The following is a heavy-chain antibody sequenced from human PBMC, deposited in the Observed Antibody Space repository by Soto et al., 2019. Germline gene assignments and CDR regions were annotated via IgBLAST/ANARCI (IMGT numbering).Heavy chain of an antibody. CDR2: VQNGGTT. D-gene: IGHD3-10*01. J-gene: IGHJ4*02. Sequence: QVQLQESGPGLVKPSETLSLTCTVSGASVNNRNYHWSWIRQPPGRGLEWIGQVQNGGTTAFDSTSMKSRLTLSIDASKNQFSLKLNSVTAADTAIYYCAVLLAGGGGDGNWGQGTLVTVSS. V-gene: IGHV4-61*01. CDR1: GASVNNRNYH. CDR3: AVLLAGGGGDGN.